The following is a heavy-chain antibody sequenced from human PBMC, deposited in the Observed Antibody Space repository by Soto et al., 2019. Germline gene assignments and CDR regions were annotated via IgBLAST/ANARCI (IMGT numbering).Heavy chain of an antibody. Sequence: DVQVVQSGGGLVQPGGSLKLSCAASGFAFNDSAMHWVRQASGKGLEWVARVRSKTNNYATAYPVSVRCRFTVSRDDSMSTTYLQMNSLKTEDTAIHYCTNNCVWGQGVQVTVSS. V-gene: IGHV3-73*01. D-gene: IGHD2-21*01. CDR1: GFAFNDSA. CDR2: VRSKTNNYAT. J-gene: IGHJ4*02. CDR3: TNNCV.